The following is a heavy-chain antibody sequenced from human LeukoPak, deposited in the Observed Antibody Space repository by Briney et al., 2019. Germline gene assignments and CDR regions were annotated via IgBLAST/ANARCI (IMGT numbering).Heavy chain of an antibody. CDR3: AKENFGDYFDY. CDR2: ISYDGSNK. V-gene: IGHV3-30*18. D-gene: IGHD4-17*01. CDR1: GFTFSSYG. J-gene: IGHJ4*02. Sequence: PGGSLRLSCAASGFTFSSYGMHWVRQAPGKGLEWVAVISYDGSNKYSADSVKGRFTISRDNSKNSLYLQMSSLGAEDTAIYYCAKENFGDYFDYWGQGTLVTVSS.